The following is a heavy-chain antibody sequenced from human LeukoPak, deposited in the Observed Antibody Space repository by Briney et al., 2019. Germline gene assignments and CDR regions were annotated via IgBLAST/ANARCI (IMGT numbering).Heavy chain of an antibody. V-gene: IGHV3-74*01. CDR3: ATLAVAEDY. CDR2: INSDGSFT. CDR1: GFTFSTYW. D-gene: IGHD6-19*01. Sequence: PGGSLRLSCAASGFTFSTYWMHWVRQAPGKGLVWVSRINSDGSFTNYADSVMGQFTISRDNAKNTLFLQMNSLRVDDTAVYYCATLAVAEDYWGQGTLVTVSS. J-gene: IGHJ4*02.